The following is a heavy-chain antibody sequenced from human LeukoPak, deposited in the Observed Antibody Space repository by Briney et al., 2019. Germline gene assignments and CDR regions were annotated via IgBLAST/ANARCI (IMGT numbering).Heavy chain of an antibody. J-gene: IGHJ4*02. D-gene: IGHD6-13*01. V-gene: IGHV4-31*03. Sequence: PSETLSLTCTVSGGSISSGGYYWSWIRQHPGKGLEWIGYIYYSGSTYYNPSLKSRVTISVDTSKNQFSLKLSSVTAADTAVYYCARDKYSSRSYYFDYWGQGTLVTVSS. CDR2: IYYSGST. CDR1: GGSISSGGYY. CDR3: ARDKYSSRSYYFDY.